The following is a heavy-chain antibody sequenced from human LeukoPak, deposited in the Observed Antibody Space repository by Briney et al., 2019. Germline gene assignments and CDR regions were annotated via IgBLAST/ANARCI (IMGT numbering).Heavy chain of an antibody. CDR3: ARGVAARPGGH. V-gene: IGHV1-2*02. CDR1: GYTFTAYY. J-gene: IGHJ4*02. CDR2: INPNSGGT. D-gene: IGHD6-6*01. Sequence: ASVKVSCKASGYTFTAYYMHWVRQAPGQGLELMGWINPNSGGTNYAQKFQGRVTMTRDTSITTAYMELSRLTSDDTAVYYCARGVAARPGGHWGQGTLVTVSS.